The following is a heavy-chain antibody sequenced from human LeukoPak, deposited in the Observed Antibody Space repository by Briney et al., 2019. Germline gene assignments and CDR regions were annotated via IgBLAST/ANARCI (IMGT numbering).Heavy chain of an antibody. Sequence: GGSLRLSCAASGFTFSSYGMSWVRQAPGKGLEWVSAISGSGGSTYYADSVKGRFTISRDNSKNTLYLQMNSLRAEDTAVYYCAKQPHYYYDSSGYYYGAGYYYYYMDVWGKGTTVTISS. V-gene: IGHV3-23*01. J-gene: IGHJ6*03. CDR1: GFTFSSYG. CDR3: AKQPHYYYDSSGYYYGAGYYYYYMDV. D-gene: IGHD3-22*01. CDR2: ISGSGGST.